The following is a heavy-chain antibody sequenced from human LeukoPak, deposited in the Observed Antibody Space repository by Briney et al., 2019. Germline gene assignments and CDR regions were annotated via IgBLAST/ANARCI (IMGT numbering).Heavy chain of an antibody. CDR2: TNYRSKWYN. Sequence: SQTLSLTCAISGDSVSSNSAAWNWIRQSPSRGLEWLGRTNYRSKWYNDYAVSVKSRITINPDTSKNQFSLQLNSVTPEDTAVYYCAREITMVREPGNWFDPWGQGTLVTVSS. V-gene: IGHV6-1*01. D-gene: IGHD3-10*01. J-gene: IGHJ5*02. CDR1: GDSVSSNSAA. CDR3: AREITMVREPGNWFDP.